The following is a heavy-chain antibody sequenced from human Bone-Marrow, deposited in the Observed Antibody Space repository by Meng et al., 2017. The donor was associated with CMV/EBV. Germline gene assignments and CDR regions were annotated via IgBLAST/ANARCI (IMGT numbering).Heavy chain of an antibody. CDR2: VYHSGGT. V-gene: IGHV4-34*01. CDR3: ARGLKDIVVVTAASRGWFDP. D-gene: IGHD2-2*01. Sequence: SETLSLTCAGYGGSFSGYHWSWIRQPPGKGLEWIGEVYHSGGTNYDPSLKRRVTISLDMSKNHFSLKLSSMTAADTAVYYCARGLKDIVVVTAASRGWFDPWGQGTLVTVSS. CDR1: GGSFSGYH. J-gene: IGHJ5*02.